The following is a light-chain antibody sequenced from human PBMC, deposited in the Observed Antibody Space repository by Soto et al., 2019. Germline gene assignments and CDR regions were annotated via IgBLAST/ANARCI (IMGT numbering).Light chain of an antibody. CDR3: QQYGSSPTT. CDR2: GAS. J-gene: IGKJ4*01. V-gene: IGKV3-20*01. CDR1: QYINTR. Sequence: EIVLKQSPATLSSFPGDRVTLSCRASQYINTRLAWYQQTPGQAPRLLIYGASSRATGIPARFSGSGSGTEFTLTLRRLEPDDFAVYYCQQYGSSPTTFGGGTKVDIK.